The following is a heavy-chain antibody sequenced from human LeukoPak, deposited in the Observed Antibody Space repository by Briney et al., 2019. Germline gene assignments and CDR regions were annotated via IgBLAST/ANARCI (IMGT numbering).Heavy chain of an antibody. D-gene: IGHD6-13*01. CDR1: GFTFSSYG. V-gene: IGHV3-30*02. J-gene: IGHJ6*03. CDR2: IRFDGSYK. Sequence: GGSLRLSCAASGFTFSSYGMHWVRQAPGKGLEWVAFIRFDGSYKDYADSVKGRFTISRDKSKNTLYLQMNSLRAEDTAVYYCAKGSSSWYFGESDYYYYYMDVWGKGTTVTVSS. CDR3: AKGSSSWYFGESDYYYYYMDV.